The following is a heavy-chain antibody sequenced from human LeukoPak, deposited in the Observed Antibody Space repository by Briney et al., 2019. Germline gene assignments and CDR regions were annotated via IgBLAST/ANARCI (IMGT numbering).Heavy chain of an antibody. CDR1: GVTVWSSF. CDR2: IHSNGTT. V-gene: IGHV3-66*01. CDR3: SRDRTGTYLDY. J-gene: IGHJ4*02. Sequence: GGSLRLSCATSGVTVWSSFRTWVRQTPGRGLEWVAIIHSNGTTHYVDSVKGRFTISRDNSKDTFYPQMHSLRVEDTAVYYCSRDRTGTYLDYWGQGALVTVSS.